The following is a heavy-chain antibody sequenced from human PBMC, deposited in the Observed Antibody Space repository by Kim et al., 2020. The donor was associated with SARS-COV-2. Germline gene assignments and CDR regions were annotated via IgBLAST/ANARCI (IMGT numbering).Heavy chain of an antibody. V-gene: IGHV4-34*01. CDR2: INHSGST. CDR3: ARASDWNYGYYYYYYGMDV. CDR1: GGSFSGYY. J-gene: IGHJ6*02. Sequence: SETLSLTCAVYGGSFSGYYWSWIRQPPGKGLEWIGEINHSGSTNYNPSHKSRVTISVDTSKNQFSLKLSSVTAADTAVYYCARASDWNYGYYYYYYGMDVWGQGTTVTVSS. D-gene: IGHD1-7*01.